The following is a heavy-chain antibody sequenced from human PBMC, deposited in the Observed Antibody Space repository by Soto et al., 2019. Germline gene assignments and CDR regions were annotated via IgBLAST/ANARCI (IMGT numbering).Heavy chain of an antibody. CDR1: GFTFSSYA. D-gene: IGHD3-10*01. CDR3: AKSIAGLLWFGELDSYDAFDI. J-gene: IGHJ3*02. CDR2: ISGSGGST. V-gene: IGHV3-23*01. Sequence: GGSLRLSCAASGFTFSSYAMSWVRQAPGKGLEWVSAISGSGGSTYYADSVKGRFTISSDNSKNTLYLQMNSLRAEDTAVYYCAKSIAGLLWFGELDSYDAFDIWGQGTMVTVSS.